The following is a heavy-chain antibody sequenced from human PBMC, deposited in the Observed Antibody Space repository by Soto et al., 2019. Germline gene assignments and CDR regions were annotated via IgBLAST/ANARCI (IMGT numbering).Heavy chain of an antibody. CDR3: ARDHYDFWSGYSNWFDP. CDR1: GYTFTGYY. J-gene: IGHJ5*02. Sequence: ASVKVCCKASGYTFTGYYMHWVRQAPGQGLEWMGWINPNSGGTNYAQKFQGRVTMTRDTSISTAYMELSRLKSDDTAVYYCARDHYDFWSGYSNWFDPWGQGTLVTVSS. CDR2: INPNSGGT. V-gene: IGHV1-2*02. D-gene: IGHD3-3*01.